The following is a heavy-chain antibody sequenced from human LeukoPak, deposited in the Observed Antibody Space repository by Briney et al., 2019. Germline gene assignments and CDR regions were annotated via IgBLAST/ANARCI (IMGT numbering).Heavy chain of an antibody. V-gene: IGHV1-46*01. CDR3: ARGIGEQWLDRDFDY. CDR2: INPSGGST. J-gene: IGHJ4*02. Sequence: ASVKVSFKASGYTFTRHYIQWVRQAPGQGLEWMGIINPSGGSTSYAQKFQGRVTMTRDMSTRTVYMELSSLRSEDTAVYYCARGIGEQWLDRDFDYWGQGTLVTVSS. D-gene: IGHD6-19*01. CDR1: GYTFTRHY.